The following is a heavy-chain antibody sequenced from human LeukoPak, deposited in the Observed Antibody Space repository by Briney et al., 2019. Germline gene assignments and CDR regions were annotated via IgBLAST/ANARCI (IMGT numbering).Heavy chain of an antibody. CDR1: GFTVGSNY. CDR2: IYSGGST. CDR3: ARADNYAGPFDY. Sequence: GGSLRLSCAASGFTVGSNYMSWVRQAPGKGLEWVPVIYSGGSTYYADSVKGRFTISRDNSKNTLYLQMNSLRAEDTAVYYCARADNYAGPFDYWGQGTLVTVSS. J-gene: IGHJ4*02. V-gene: IGHV3-53*01. D-gene: IGHD4-4*01.